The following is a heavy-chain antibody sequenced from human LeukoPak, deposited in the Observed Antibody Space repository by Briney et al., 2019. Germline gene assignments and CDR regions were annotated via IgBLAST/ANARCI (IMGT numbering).Heavy chain of an antibody. CDR2: IKQYGSEK. CDR1: EFTFSSYW. Sequence: GGSLRLSCAASEFTFSSYWMHWVRQAPGKGLVWVANIKQYGSEKYYVDSVKGRFTISRDNAKNSLYLQMNSLRAEDTAVYYCARDLVRAAMTRYYYYGMDVWGQGTTVTVSS. CDR3: ARDLVRAAMTRYYYYGMDV. D-gene: IGHD5-18*01. J-gene: IGHJ6*02. V-gene: IGHV3-7*01.